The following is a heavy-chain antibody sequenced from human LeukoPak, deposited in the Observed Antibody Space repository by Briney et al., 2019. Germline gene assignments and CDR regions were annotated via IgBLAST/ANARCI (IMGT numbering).Heavy chain of an antibody. CDR1: GFTFSNAW. CDR3: SRVTTSGSYGRFDALHI. CDR2: IRSKVYGGTT. Sequence: GGSLRLSCAASGFTFSNAWMNWVRQAPGKGLEWVGFIRSKVYGGTTEYAASVKGRVTISRDDSEGIAYLQMNSLKTEDTAMYYCSRVTTSGSYGRFDALHIWSQGTMVTVSS. J-gene: IGHJ3*02. D-gene: IGHD6-19*01. V-gene: IGHV3-49*04.